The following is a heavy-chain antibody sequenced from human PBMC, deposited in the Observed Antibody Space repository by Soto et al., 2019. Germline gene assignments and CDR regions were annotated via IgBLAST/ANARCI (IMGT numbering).Heavy chain of an antibody. CDR1: GGTFSSYA. J-gene: IGHJ6*02. CDR3: ARSRQSGYVSRASYSYYGMDV. V-gene: IGHV1-69*13. D-gene: IGHD3-16*01. CDR2: IIPIFGTA. Sequence: SEKVACKASGGTFSSYAISWVRQAPGEGLEWMGGIIPIFGTANYAQKFQGRVTITADESTSTAYMELSSLRSEDTAVYYCARSRQSGYVSRASYSYYGMDVWGQGPTVTVSS.